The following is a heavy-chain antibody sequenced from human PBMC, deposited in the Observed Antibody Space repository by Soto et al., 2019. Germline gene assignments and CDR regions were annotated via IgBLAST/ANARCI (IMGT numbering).Heavy chain of an antibody. V-gene: IGHV3-13*05. D-gene: IGHD3-22*01. CDR1: GFTFSSYD. J-gene: IGHJ6*02. CDR2: IGTAGDP. CDR3: ARGQLVHYYDSSGYYGPYGMDV. Sequence: PGGSLRLSCAASGFTFSSYDMHWVRQATGKGLEWVSAIGTAGDPYYPGSVKGRFTISRENAKNSLYLQMNSLRAGDTAVYYCARGQLVHYYDSSGYYGPYGMDVWGQGTTVTVSS.